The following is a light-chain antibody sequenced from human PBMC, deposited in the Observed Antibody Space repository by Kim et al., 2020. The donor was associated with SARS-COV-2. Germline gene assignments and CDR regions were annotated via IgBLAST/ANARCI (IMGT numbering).Light chain of an antibody. CDR1: SLRSYY. J-gene: IGLJ2*01. Sequence: ALGQTVMITCPGDSLRSYYSSWYQQKPGQAPVLVIYGKNNRPSVIPDRFSGSSSGNTASLTITGAQAEDEADYYCNSRDSSGNHVVFGGGTQLTVL. CDR2: GKN. V-gene: IGLV3-19*01. CDR3: NSRDSSGNHVV.